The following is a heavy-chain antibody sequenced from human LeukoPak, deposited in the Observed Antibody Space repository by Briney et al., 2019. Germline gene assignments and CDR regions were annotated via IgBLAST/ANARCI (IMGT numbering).Heavy chain of an antibody. CDR2: IYFSGST. Sequence: SQTLSLTCTVSGISIRNGNYYWSWNRQPPGKGLEWIGNIYFSGSTDFNPSLRSRVSMSVDMSKNQFSLNLNSVTAADTAVYYCARDRNSGYEFDYWGQGTLVTVSS. V-gene: IGHV4-30-4*01. D-gene: IGHD5-12*01. J-gene: IGHJ4*02. CDR3: ARDRNSGYEFDY. CDR1: GISIRNGNYY.